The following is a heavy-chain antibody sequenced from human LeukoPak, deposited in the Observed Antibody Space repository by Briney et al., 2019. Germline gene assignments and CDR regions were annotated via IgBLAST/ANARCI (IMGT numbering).Heavy chain of an antibody. V-gene: IGHV3-74*01. CDR1: GFSFSVYW. Sequence: GGSLRLSCAASGFSFSVYWMHWVGQAPGEAPEWASRIKTDGSITDYADFVKGRFTISRDNAKDTLFLQMNSLRAEDTAVYYCARGARSFGTMTTGLRGLQTSRAFDPWGQGTLVTVSS. CDR2: IKTDGSIT. D-gene: IGHD3-16*01. J-gene: IGHJ5*02. CDR3: ARGARSFGTMTTGLRGLQTSRAFDP.